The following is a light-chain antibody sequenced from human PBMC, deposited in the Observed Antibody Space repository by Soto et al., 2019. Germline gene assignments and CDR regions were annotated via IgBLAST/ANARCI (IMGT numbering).Light chain of an antibody. Sequence: LPWPPLERATLSCRASQSVGIALSWYQQKPGQAPRLLIYGASNRDTAIPERFSGSGFGTEFTLTITRLEPEDFAVYHCQQYSDSPLTFGGGTKVDIK. CDR3: QQYSDSPLT. J-gene: IGKJ4*02. CDR2: GAS. CDR1: QSVGIA. V-gene: IGKV3-20*01.